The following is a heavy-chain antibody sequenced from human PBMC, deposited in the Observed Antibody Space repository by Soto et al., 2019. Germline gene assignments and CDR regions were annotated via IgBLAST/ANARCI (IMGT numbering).Heavy chain of an antibody. CDR1: GFTFSSYA. V-gene: IGHV3-23*01. D-gene: IGHD3-22*01. Sequence: HPGGSLRLSCAASGFTFSSYAMSWVRQAPGKGLEWVSAISGSGGSTYYADSVKGRFTISRDNSKNTLYLQMNSLRAEDTAVYYCADSSGYYHTPDYWGQGTLVTVST. CDR3: ADSSGYYHTPDY. J-gene: IGHJ4*02. CDR2: ISGSGGST.